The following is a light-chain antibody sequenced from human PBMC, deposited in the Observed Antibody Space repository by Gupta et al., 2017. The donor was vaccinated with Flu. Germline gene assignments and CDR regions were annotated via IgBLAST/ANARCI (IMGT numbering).Light chain of an antibody. V-gene: IGLV4-69*01. Sequence: QLVLTQSPSASASLGASVKLTCTLTSGHENFAIAWHQQQPEKGPRFLMKVNSDGRHTKAHGVPDPFSGSSSGAERYLAISSLQSEDEADYYCQTWDSGIEVFGGGTKLTVL. CDR2: VNSDGRH. J-gene: IGLJ3*02. CDR3: QTWDSGIEV. CDR1: SGHENFA.